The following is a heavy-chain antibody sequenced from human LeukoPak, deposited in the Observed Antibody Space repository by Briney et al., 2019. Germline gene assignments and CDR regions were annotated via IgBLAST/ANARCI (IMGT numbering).Heavy chain of an antibody. CDR2: VSYSGGT. CDR1: GASVRSHY. D-gene: IGHD3-3*01. V-gene: IGHV4-59*02. J-gene: IGHJ4*02. CDR3: ARLSTYYDFWSPLDY. Sequence: SETLSLTCTVSGASVRSHYWSWIRQPPGKGLEWIGYVSYSGGTNYNPPLKSRVTISLGTSNDQFSLRLNSVTAADTAVYYCARLSTYYDFWSPLDYWGQGTLVTVSS.